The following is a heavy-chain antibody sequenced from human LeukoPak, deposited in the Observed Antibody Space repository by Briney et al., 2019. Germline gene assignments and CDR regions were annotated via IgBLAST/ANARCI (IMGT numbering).Heavy chain of an antibody. Sequence: NPSETLSLTCTVSGGSISSSTYYWGWLRQPPGNGLAWIGSISDSGSTYYSPSLKSRVTISVDTSKNQFSLKLRLVTAADTAVYYCARQDIWFGELVVWGQGTTVTVSS. CDR3: ARQDIWFGELVV. V-gene: IGHV4-39*01. J-gene: IGHJ6*02. CDR1: GGSISSSTYY. CDR2: ISDSGST. D-gene: IGHD3-10*01.